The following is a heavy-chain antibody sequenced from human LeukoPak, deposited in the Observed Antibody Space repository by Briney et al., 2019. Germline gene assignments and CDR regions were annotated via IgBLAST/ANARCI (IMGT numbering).Heavy chain of an antibody. CDR1: GGSVNGYY. D-gene: IGHD1-7*01. J-gene: IGHJ4*02. Sequence: SETLSLTCTVSGGSVNGYYWNWIRQAPGKGLEWIGFIHYSGLTVYSPSLQSRVSMSVDTSRNQFSLDLSSVTAADTALYYCARDPPEDEWNSLDSWGQGILVAVSS. CDR3: ARDPPEDEWNSLDS. CDR2: IHYSGLT. V-gene: IGHV4-59*02.